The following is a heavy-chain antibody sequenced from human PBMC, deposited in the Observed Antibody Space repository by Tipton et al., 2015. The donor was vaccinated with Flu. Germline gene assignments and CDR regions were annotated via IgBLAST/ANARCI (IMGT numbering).Heavy chain of an antibody. D-gene: IGHD6-6*01. V-gene: IGHV4-61*02. CDR3: ARDRGGELGRARPNAFDI. Sequence: LRLSCTVSGGSISSGSYYWSWIRQPAGKGLEWIGRIYTSGSTNYNPSLKSRVTISVDTSKNQFSLKLSSVTAADTAVYYCARDRGGELGRARPNAFDIWGQGTMVTVSS. CDR1: GGSISSGSYY. J-gene: IGHJ3*02. CDR2: IYTSGST.